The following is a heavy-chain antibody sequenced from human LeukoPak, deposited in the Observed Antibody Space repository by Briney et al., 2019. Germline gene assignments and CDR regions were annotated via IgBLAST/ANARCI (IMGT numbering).Heavy chain of an antibody. CDR2: IYYSGST. D-gene: IGHD7-27*01. CDR1: GGSISSYY. J-gene: IGHJ4*02. CDR3: ARGGLGIRPFDY. Sequence: SETLSLTCTVSGGSISSYYWSWIRQPPGKGLEWIGYIYYSGSTNYNPSLKSRVTISVDTSKNQFSLKLSSVTAADTAVYYCARGGLGIRPFDYWGQGTLVTVSS. V-gene: IGHV4-59*12.